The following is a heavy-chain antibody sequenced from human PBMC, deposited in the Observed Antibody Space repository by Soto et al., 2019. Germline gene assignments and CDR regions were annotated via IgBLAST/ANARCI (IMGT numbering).Heavy chain of an antibody. J-gene: IGHJ6*02. CDR1: DYPFTNSD. D-gene: IGHD2-8*01. CDR2: ITSNNGNP. Sequence: QAQLVQSGAEVKKPGASVKVSCKASDYPFTNSDIIWVRQAPGQGLEWVGWITSNNGNPHYAQSLQGRVTMATETSTSTAYMELRSLTSDDTAVYYCSRARGVYVILLPYAYYVGLALGGQGTTIPVSS. V-gene: IGHV1-18*01. CDR3: SRARGVYVILLPYAYYVGLAL.